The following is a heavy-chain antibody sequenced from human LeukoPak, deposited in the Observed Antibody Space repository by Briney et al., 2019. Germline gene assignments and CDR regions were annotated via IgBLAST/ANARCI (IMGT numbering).Heavy chain of an antibody. CDR2: IKQDGSEK. CDR1: SSSSYY. D-gene: IGHD1-26*01. J-gene: IGHJ3*02. CDR3: ARVAPGATGAFDI. Sequence: SSSSYYWGWIRQAPGKGLEWVANIKQDGSEKYYVDSVKGRFTISRDNAKNSLYLQMNSLRAEDTAVYYCARVAPGATGAFDIWGQGTMVTVSS. V-gene: IGHV3-7*01.